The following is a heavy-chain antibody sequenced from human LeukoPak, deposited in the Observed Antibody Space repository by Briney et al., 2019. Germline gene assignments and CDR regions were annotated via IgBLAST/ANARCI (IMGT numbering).Heavy chain of an antibody. CDR2: IRYDGSNK. J-gene: IGHJ5*02. Sequence: GGSLRLSCAASGFTFNNYGMYWVRQAPGKGLEWVAFIRYDGSNKYYADSVKGRFTISRDNSKNTLYLQMNSLRAEDTAVYYCTKLGDPNWNSWFDPWGQGTLVTVSS. CDR3: TKLGDPNWNSWFDP. V-gene: IGHV3-30*02. CDR1: GFTFNNYG. D-gene: IGHD1-7*01.